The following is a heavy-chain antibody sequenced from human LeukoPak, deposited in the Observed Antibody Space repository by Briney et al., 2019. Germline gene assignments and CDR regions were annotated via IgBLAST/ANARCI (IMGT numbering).Heavy chain of an antibody. Sequence: SETLSLTCAVDGGSFSGYYWSCIRQPPGKGLEWIGEINHTGSTNYNPSLKSRVTISVDTSKNQFSLKLSSVTAAETAVYYCARGLLCSGGSCYKAIDYWGQGTLVTVSS. CDR1: GGSFSGYY. D-gene: IGHD2-15*01. CDR3: ARGLLCSGGSCYKAIDY. CDR2: INHTGST. J-gene: IGHJ4*02. V-gene: IGHV4-34*01.